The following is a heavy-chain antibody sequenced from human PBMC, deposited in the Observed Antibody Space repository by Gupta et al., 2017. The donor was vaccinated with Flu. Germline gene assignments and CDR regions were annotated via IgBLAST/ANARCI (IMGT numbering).Heavy chain of an antibody. Sequence: EVQLLESGGGLIQPGGSLRLSCSASGFTFPTNDMSWVRQAPGKGLEWVAGRSGSGDEKFYADFGKGRLTISRDNYKNMVYMEMNNMRAEDTALYYCAKDVRRPMDHWGRGTLGTVSS. CDR2: RSGSGDEK. CDR1: GFTFPTND. J-gene: IGHJ4*02. CDR3: AKDVRRPMDH. D-gene: IGHD1-1*01. V-gene: IGHV3-23*01.